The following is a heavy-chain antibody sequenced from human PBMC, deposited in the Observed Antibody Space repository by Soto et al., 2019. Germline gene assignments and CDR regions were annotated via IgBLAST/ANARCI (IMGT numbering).Heavy chain of an antibody. J-gene: IGHJ6*02. CDR3: AKDLGVVGEGVHTTLGYNALVV. D-gene: IGHD1-1*01. V-gene: IGHV3-30*18. Sequence: QVQLVESGGGVVQPGRSLRLSCAASGFSFSSYAMHWVRQAPGKGLEWVALIPSDGSNEYYASSVKGRFTISRDTSKNRVNLQMSGLIVDDTAVYYCAKDLGVVGEGVHTTLGYNALVVWGQGTTVTVSS. CDR1: GFSFSSYA. CDR2: IPSDGSNE.